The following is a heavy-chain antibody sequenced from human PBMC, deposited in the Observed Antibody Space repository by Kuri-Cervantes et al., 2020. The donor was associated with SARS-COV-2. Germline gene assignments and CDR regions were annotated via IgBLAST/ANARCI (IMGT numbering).Heavy chain of an antibody. J-gene: IGHJ4*02. D-gene: IGHD3-3*01. CDR3: ARHAPSILRFLQWTQPANNFDY. V-gene: IGHV4-4*07. CDR2: IYTSGST. Sequence: GSLRLSCTVSGGSISSYYWSWIRQPAGKGLEWIGRIYTSGSTNYNPSLKSRVTMSVDTSKNQFSLKLSSVTAADTAVFYCARHAPSILRFLQWTQPANNFDYWGQGTLVTVSS. CDR1: GGSISSYY.